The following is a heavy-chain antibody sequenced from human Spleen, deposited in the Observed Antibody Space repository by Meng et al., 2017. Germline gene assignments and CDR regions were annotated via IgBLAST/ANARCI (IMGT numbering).Heavy chain of an antibody. V-gene: IGHV2-5*02. J-gene: IGHJ6*02. CDR3: ARIGYYDSSGYYWQGPRHYYGMDV. CDR1: GFSLSTSGVG. CDR2: IYWDGDQ. Sequence: SGPTLVKPTQTLTLTCTFSGFSLSTSGVGVGWIRQPPGKALEWLALIYWDGDQRYSPSLKSRLTISKDTSKNQVVLTMTNMDPADTATYYCARIGYYDSSGYYWQGPRHYYGMDVWGQGTTVTVSS. D-gene: IGHD3-22*01.